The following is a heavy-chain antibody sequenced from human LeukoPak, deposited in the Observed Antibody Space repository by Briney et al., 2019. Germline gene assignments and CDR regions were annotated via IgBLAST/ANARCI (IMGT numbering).Heavy chain of an antibody. CDR2: ISSSGSTI. J-gene: IGHJ6*03. CDR3: ARVTSGSYYVHYYHYMDV. V-gene: IGHV3-11*01. Sequence: GGSLRLSCAASGFTFSDYYMSWIRQAPGKGLEWVSYISSSGSTIYYADSVKGRFTISRDNAKNSLYLQMNSLRAEDTAVYYCARVTSGSYYVHYYHYMDVWGKGTTVTVSS. D-gene: IGHD1-26*01. CDR1: GFTFSDYY.